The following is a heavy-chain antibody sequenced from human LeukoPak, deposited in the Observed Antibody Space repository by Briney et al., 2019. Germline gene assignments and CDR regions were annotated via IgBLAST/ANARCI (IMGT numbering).Heavy chain of an antibody. J-gene: IGHJ5*02. CDR3: AKDGLRGP. D-gene: IGHD3-10*01. CDR1: GCSISSSRYY. CDR2: IYYSGST. V-gene: IGHV4-39*07. Sequence: PSETLSLTCTVSGCSISSSRYYWGWMRQPPGKVLEWIRSIYYSGSTYYNPSLKSRVTITVHTSKNQSSLKPSAVTAADRAVYYCAKDGLRGPWGQGTLVTVSS.